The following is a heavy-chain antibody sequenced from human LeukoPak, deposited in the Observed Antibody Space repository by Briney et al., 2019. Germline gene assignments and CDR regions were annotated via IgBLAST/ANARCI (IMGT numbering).Heavy chain of an antibody. J-gene: IGHJ4*02. CDR2: ISYDGSNK. V-gene: IGHV3-30*02. CDR3: AKFESYDYDSSAYSLDY. Sequence: GGSLRLSCAASGFTFSSYGMRWVRQAPGKGLEWVAVISYDGSNKYYADSVKGRFTISRDNSKNTLYLQMNSLRAQDTAVYYCAKFESYDYDSSAYSLDYWGQGTLVTVSS. D-gene: IGHD3-22*01. CDR1: GFTFSSYG.